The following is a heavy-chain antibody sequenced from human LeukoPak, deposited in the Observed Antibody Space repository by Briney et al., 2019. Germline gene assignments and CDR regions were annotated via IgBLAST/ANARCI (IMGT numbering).Heavy chain of an antibody. Sequence: SETLSLTCAVYGGSFSGYYWSWIRQPPGKGLEWIGEINHSGSTNYNPSLKSRVTISVDTSKNQFSLKLSSVTAADTAVYYCARGRLRFHTYSRTNWFDPWGQGTLVTVSS. CDR3: ARGRLRFHTYSRTNWFDP. CDR2: INHSGST. V-gene: IGHV4-34*01. D-gene: IGHD6-13*01. CDR1: GGSFSGYY. J-gene: IGHJ5*02.